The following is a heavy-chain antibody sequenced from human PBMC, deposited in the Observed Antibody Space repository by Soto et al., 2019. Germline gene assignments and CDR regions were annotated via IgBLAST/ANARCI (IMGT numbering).Heavy chain of an antibody. J-gene: IGHJ4*02. CDR3: TRDRDYGGFEY. CDR1: GFTVSSSY. D-gene: IGHD4-17*01. V-gene: IGHV3-66*01. Sequence: EVQLVESGGGLVQPGGSLRLSCAASGFTVSSSYMSWVRQAPGKGLEWVSDIYRGGSTYYADSVKGRITISRDTSKNTLYLQMNSLRAEDTAVYYCTRDRDYGGFEYWGQGTLVTVSS. CDR2: IYRGGST.